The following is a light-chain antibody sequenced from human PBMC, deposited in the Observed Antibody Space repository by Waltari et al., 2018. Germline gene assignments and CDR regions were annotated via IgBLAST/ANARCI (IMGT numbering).Light chain of an antibody. Sequence: DIVLPQSPGTLPLSPGEGATLSCTARPSVSSSYLAGYQQKPGQAPRLLIYGASSRATGIPDRFSGSGSGTDFTLTISRLEPEDFAVYYCQQYGSSPWTFGQGTKVEIK. J-gene: IGKJ1*01. V-gene: IGKV3-20*01. CDR3: QQYGSSPWT. CDR1: PSVSSSY. CDR2: GAS.